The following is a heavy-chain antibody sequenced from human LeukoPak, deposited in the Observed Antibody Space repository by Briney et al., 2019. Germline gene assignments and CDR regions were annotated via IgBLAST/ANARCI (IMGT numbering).Heavy chain of an antibody. CDR1: SGSISTSNYY. CDR2: IFYSGST. J-gene: IGHJ6*03. CDR3: ARQTYSYGYTLSYYYYYMDV. V-gene: IGHV4-39*07. Sequence: SETLSLTCTVSSGSISTSNYYWGWARQPPGKALEWIGNIFYSGSTYYNPSLKSRVTISVDTSKNQFSLKLSSVTAADTAVYYCARQTYSYGYTLSYYYYYMDVWGKGTTVTVSS. D-gene: IGHD5-18*01.